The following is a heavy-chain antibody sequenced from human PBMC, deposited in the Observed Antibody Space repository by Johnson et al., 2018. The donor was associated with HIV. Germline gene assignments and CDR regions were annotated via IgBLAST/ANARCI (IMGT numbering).Heavy chain of an antibody. Sequence: QVQLVESGGGVVQPGRSLRLSCAASGFTFSSYAMHWVRQAPGKGLEWVAVISYDGSNKYYADSVKGRFTISRDNSKNKLYLQMNSLRAEDTAVYYCARDRLFGSSWYGVGAFDIWGQGTMVTVSS. J-gene: IGHJ3*02. CDR2: ISYDGSNK. CDR1: GFTFSSYA. V-gene: IGHV3-30-3*01. CDR3: ARDRLFGSSWYGVGAFDI. D-gene: IGHD6-13*01.